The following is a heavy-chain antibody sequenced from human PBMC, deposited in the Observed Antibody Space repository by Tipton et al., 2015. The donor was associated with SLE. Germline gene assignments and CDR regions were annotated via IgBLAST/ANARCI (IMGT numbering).Heavy chain of an antibody. Sequence: SLRLSCAASGFSVSSSYMTWVRQAPGKGLEWVSVIYIDGTPYYADSVKGRFAISRHNSENTLYLQMNSLRPEDTAVYYCATAAYCRTTSCRDCWGQGTLVTVSS. CDR2: IYIDGTP. CDR3: ATAAYCRTTSCRDC. V-gene: IGHV3-53*04. D-gene: IGHD2-2*01. CDR1: GFSVSSSY. J-gene: IGHJ4*02.